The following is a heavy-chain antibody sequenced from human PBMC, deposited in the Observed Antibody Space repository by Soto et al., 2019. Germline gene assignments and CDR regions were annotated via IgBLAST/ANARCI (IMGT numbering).Heavy chain of an antibody. CDR1: GFTFSDYD. V-gene: IGHV3-48*03. Sequence: SLRLSCAASGFTFSDYDMNWVRQAPGKGLEWLSDINTFSNTIYYADSVKGRLTISKDNAKSSLYLQMNSLRAEDTAVYYCARDLSLAYCSGGICYNNNWFDPWGQGTLVTVSS. D-gene: IGHD2-15*01. CDR3: ARDLSLAYCSGGICYNNNWFDP. CDR2: INTFSNTI. J-gene: IGHJ5*02.